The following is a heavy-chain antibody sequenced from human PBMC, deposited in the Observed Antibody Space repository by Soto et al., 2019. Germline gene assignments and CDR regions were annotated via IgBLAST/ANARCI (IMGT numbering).Heavy chain of an antibody. CDR1: GGTFSSYA. J-gene: IGHJ4*02. Sequence: SVKVSCKASGGTFSSYAISWVRQAPGQGLEWMGGIIPIFGTANYAQKFQGRVTITADKSTSTAYMELSSLRSEDTAVYYCARVPYDSSGYYVLDYWGQGTLVTVSS. D-gene: IGHD3-22*01. V-gene: IGHV1-69*06. CDR2: IIPIFGTA. CDR3: ARVPYDSSGYYVLDY.